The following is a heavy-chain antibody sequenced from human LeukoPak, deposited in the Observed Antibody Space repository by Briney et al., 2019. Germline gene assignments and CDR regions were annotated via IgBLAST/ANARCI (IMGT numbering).Heavy chain of an antibody. CDR2: IYSGGTI. CDR1: GFTVSSNH. Sequence: GGSLRLSCVASGFTVSSNHMNWVRQAPGKGLEWVSIIYSGGTIHYADSVKGRFTISRDTSRNTVFLQMNSLRAEDTAVYYCARDSSRPYYFDYWGQGTPVTVSS. V-gene: IGHV3-53*01. D-gene: IGHD2-2*01. J-gene: IGHJ4*02. CDR3: ARDSSRPYYFDY.